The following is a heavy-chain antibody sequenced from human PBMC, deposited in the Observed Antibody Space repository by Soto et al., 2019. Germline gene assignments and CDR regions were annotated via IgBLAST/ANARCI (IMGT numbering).Heavy chain of an antibody. Sequence: EGQLEESGGGLVKPGGSLTLSCVGSGFTFSNYKMNWVRQAPGQGLEWVSSISGSSTYIYYADSVRGRFTISRDNAKNSVHLQMNGLRVEDTAVYFCAREELPPGTSFNSCFDPWGQGTLVTVSS. CDR3: AREELPPGTSFNSCFDP. J-gene: IGHJ5*02. D-gene: IGHD1-1*01. V-gene: IGHV3-21*01. CDR2: ISGSSTYI. CDR1: GFTFSNYK.